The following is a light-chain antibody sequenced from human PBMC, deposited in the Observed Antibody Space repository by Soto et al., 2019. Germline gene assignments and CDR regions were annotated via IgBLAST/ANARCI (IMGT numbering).Light chain of an antibody. V-gene: IGLV2-8*01. CDR2: EVT. CDR1: SSDVGDYKY. CDR3: SSYAGSSNHV. Sequence: QSALTQPPSASGSPGQSVTISCTGTSSDVGDYKYVSWYQQHPDKAPKLMIYEVTERPSGVPDRFSGSKSGNTASLTVSGLQAEDEAHYYCSSYAGSSNHVFGTGTKVTVL. J-gene: IGLJ1*01.